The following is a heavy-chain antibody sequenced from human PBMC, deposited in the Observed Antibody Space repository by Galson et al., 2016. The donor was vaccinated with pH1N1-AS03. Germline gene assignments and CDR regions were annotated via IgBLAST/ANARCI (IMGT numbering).Heavy chain of an antibody. D-gene: IGHD2-15*01. Sequence: SCKASGYTFTAYALSWVRQAPGQGPEWMGWIRTYNGDANYAEKFQGRVTMTTDTSSSTAYMELMSLRSDDTAVYYCARAPCIVVVDPATPGAFDIWGQGPTVPFSS. J-gene: IGHJ3*02. V-gene: IGHV1-18*04. CDR2: IRTYNGDA. CDR3: ARAPCIVVVDPATPGAFDI. CDR1: GYTFTAYA.